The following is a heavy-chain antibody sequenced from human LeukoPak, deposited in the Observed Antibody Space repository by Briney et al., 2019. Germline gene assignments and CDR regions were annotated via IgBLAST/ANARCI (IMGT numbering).Heavy chain of an antibody. Sequence: GASVKVSCKASGYTFTSYYMHWVRQAPGQGLEWMGITNPSGGSTRYAQKFQGRVTMTRDTSTSTVYMELSGLRSEDTAVYYCARDSYQRLEGFDYWGQGTLVTVSS. CDR3: ARDSYQRLEGFDY. J-gene: IGHJ4*02. V-gene: IGHV1-46*01. CDR2: TNPSGGST. D-gene: IGHD6-25*01. CDR1: GYTFTSYY.